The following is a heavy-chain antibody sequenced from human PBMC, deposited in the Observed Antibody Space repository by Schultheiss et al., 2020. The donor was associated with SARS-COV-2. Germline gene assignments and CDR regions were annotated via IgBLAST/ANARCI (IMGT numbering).Heavy chain of an antibody. V-gene: IGHV4-4*02. CDR2: IYHSGST. J-gene: IGHJ6*02. CDR3: AREGYSYYYGMDV. D-gene: IGHD5-18*01. CDR1: GGSISSSNW. Sequence: GSLRLSCAVSGGSISSSNWWSWVRQPPGKGLEWIGEIYHSGSTNYNPSLKSRVTISVDKSKNQFSLKLSSVTAADTAVYYCAREGYSYYYGMDVWGQGTTVTVSS.